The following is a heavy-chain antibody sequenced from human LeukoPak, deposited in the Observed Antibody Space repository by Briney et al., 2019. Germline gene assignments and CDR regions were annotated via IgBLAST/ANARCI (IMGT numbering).Heavy chain of an antibody. D-gene: IGHD4-17*01. Sequence: GSLRLSCAASGFTFSTYEMNWVRHAPGKGLEWVSYISSSGSTIYYADSVKGRFTISRDNAKNSLYLQMNSLRAEDTAVYYCAREMTTVTTYFDYWGQGTLVTVSS. J-gene: IGHJ4*02. CDR2: ISSSGSTI. CDR3: AREMTTVTTYFDY. V-gene: IGHV3-48*03. CDR1: GFTFSTYE.